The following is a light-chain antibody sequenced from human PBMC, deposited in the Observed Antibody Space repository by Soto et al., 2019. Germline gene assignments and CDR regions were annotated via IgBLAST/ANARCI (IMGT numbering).Light chain of an antibody. Sequence: DIQMTQSPSSLSASVGDRVTITCRASQSISSYLNWYQQKPGKAPKLLIYAASSLQSGVPSRFSGSGSGTDFTLTISSLRPEDFATYYCQQSYSTPRFGQGTKVEIK. J-gene: IGKJ1*01. CDR1: QSISSY. CDR2: AAS. CDR3: QQSYSTPR. V-gene: IGKV1-39*01.